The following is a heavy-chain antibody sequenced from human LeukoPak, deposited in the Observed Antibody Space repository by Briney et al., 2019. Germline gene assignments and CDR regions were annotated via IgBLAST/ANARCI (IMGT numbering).Heavy chain of an antibody. J-gene: IGHJ3*02. CDR3: ARLITGTTTAFDI. V-gene: IGHV4-4*07. CDR2: VYTSGTT. D-gene: IGHD1-7*01. CDR1: GGSISVYY. Sequence: PSETLSLTCSVSGGSISVYYWTWIRQPAGRGLEWIGRVYTSGTTYYNPSLKARLTMSIDTSKNQFSLKLGCVTAADTAVYYCARLITGTTTAFDIWGQGTMVTVSS.